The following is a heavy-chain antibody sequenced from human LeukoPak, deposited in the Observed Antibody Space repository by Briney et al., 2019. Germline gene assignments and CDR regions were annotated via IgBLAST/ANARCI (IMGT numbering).Heavy chain of an antibody. Sequence: GGSLRLSCAASGFTFSSYSMNWVRQAPGKGLEWVSSISSSSSYIYYADSVKGRFTISRDNAKNSLYLQMNSLRAEDTAVYYCANESPSLRGGTAMDWGQGALVTVSS. D-gene: IGHD5-18*01. V-gene: IGHV3-21*01. J-gene: IGHJ4*02. CDR1: GFTFSSYS. CDR2: ISSSSSYI. CDR3: ANESPSLRGGTAMD.